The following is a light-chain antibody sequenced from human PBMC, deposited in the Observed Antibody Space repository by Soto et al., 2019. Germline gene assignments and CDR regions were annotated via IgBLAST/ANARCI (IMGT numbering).Light chain of an antibody. J-gene: IGKJ1*01. CDR1: QSISNS. CDR3: QHSYGVPTWT. CDR2: AAS. Sequence: DIQMTQSPSSLSASVGDRVTITCRAGQSISNSLNWYQQKPGKAPKLLIYAASSLQSGDPSSFSGSGSGTYFPLTSSSLQPEDFATYYCQHSYGVPTWTFGQGTKVEIK. V-gene: IGKV1-39*01.